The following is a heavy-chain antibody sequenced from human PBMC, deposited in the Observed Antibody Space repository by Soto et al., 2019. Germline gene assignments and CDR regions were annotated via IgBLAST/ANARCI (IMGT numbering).Heavy chain of an antibody. D-gene: IGHD5-12*01. CDR2: ISDDGDST. V-gene: IGHV3-23*01. CDR3: AKRSGYQEAAYLDY. Sequence: EVQLLESGGDLVQPGGSLRLSSAVSRFTFSSYGMNWVRQTPGKGLVRGSTISDDGDSTYYADSVKGRFTISREHSKNTLHLQINSLRAEDTAVYYCAKRSGYQEAAYLDYWGQGTLVTVSS. CDR1: RFTFSSYG. J-gene: IGHJ4*02.